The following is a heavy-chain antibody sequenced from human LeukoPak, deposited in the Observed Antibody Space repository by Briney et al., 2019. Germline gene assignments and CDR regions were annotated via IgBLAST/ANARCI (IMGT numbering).Heavy chain of an antibody. CDR1: GGSFSGYY. Sequence: SETLSLTCAVYGGSFSGYYWSWIRQPPGKGLEWIGEINHSGSTNYNPSLKSRVTISVDTSKNQFSLKLSSVTAADTAVYYCARFLTGYPTAYYFHYRCQGPLAPV. D-gene: IGHD3-9*01. J-gene: IGHJ4*02. CDR2: INHSGST. CDR3: ARFLTGYPTAYYFHY. V-gene: IGHV4-34*01.